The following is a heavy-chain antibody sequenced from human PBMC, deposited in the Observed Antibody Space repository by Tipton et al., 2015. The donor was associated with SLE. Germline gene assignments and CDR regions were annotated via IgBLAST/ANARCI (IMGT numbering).Heavy chain of an antibody. Sequence: LRLSCTVSGGSISGYYWSWIRQPPGKGLEWIGYIYYSGGTNYNPSLKSRVTISLDTSKQQFSLKLSSVTAADTAVYYCARILTGSLGPFDIWGQGTMVTVSS. J-gene: IGHJ3*02. V-gene: IGHV4-59*01. D-gene: IGHD3-9*01. CDR2: IYYSGGT. CDR3: ARILTGSLGPFDI. CDR1: GGSISGYY.